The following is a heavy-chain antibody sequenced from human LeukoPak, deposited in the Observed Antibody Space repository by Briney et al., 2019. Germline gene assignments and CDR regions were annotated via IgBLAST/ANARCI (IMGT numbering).Heavy chain of an antibody. CDR1: GFTFSSYW. CDR2: INHNGNVN. V-gene: IGHV3-7*01. D-gene: IGHD3-3*01. J-gene: IGHJ4*02. Sequence: GGSLRLSCAASGFTFSSYWMNWARQAPGKGLEWVASINHNGNVNYYVDSVKGRFTISRDNAKNSLYLQMNSLRAEDTAVYYCARDPGLRFLGDYWGQGTLVTVSS. CDR3: ARDPGLRFLGDY.